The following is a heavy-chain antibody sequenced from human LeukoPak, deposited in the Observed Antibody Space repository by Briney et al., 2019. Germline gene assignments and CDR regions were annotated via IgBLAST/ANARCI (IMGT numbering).Heavy chain of an antibody. D-gene: IGHD6-25*01. Sequence: GASVKVSCKASGYTFTDYIMHWVRQAPGQGLEWMGWINLNSGGTKYAQKFQGRVTMTRDTSISTAYMEVSRLRSDDTAVYYCARDLSTSATWEFDSWGQGTPVTVSS. J-gene: IGHJ4*02. CDR1: GYTFTDYI. V-gene: IGHV1-2*02. CDR2: INLNSGGT. CDR3: ARDLSTSATWEFDS.